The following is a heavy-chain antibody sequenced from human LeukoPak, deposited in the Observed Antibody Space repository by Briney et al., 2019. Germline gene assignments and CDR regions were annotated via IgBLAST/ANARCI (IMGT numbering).Heavy chain of an antibody. CDR1: GFTFSSYA. CDR2: ISYDGSNK. CDR3: ARDLEPVLLWFGELYD. V-gene: IGHV3-30-3*01. Sequence: GGSLRLSCAASGFTFSSYAMHWVRQAPGKGLEWVAVISYDGSNKYYADSVKGRFTISRDSSKNTLYLQMNSLRAEDTAVYYCARDLEPVLLWFGELYDWGQGTLVTVSS. D-gene: IGHD3-10*01. J-gene: IGHJ4*02.